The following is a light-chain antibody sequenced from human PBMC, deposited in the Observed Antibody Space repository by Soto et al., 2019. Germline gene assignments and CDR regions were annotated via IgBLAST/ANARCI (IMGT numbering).Light chain of an antibody. CDR1: YSDVGAYTY. J-gene: IGLJ1*01. CDR3: SSYTTSSTYV. V-gene: IGLV2-14*03. Sequence: QPALTQPASGYGSPGQSITISCTGTYSDVGAYTYVSWYQHHPGKAPKLMVSGVSNRPSGVSDRFSGSKSGNTASLTISGLQAEDEADYYCSSYTTSSTYVFGTGTKVTVL. CDR2: GVS.